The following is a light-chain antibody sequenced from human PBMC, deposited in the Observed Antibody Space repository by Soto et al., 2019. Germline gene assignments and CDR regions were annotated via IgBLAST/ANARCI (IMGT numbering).Light chain of an antibody. V-gene: IGKV1-12*01. J-gene: IGKJ4*01. Sequence: DVHLTQSPSSVSASVGDRVTITCRASQGVNTWLAWYQKKPGKAPRLLIYGASSLQSGVPLRFSGSGSGTDFTLTISSLQPEDVGHYYCQQANNMPLTFGGGTKV. CDR1: QGVNTW. CDR2: GAS. CDR3: QQANNMPLT.